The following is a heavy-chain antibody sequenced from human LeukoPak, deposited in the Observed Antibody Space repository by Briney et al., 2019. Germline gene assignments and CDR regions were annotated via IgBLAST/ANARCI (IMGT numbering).Heavy chain of an antibody. J-gene: IGHJ4*02. Sequence: SETLSLTCTVSGGSISSSSYYWGWIRQPPGKGLEWIGSIYYSGSTYYNPSLKSRVTISVDTSKNQFSLKLSSVTAADTAVYYCAGHTLTGYYLSFDYWGQGTLVTVSS. D-gene: IGHD3-9*01. CDR1: GGSISSSSYY. V-gene: IGHV4-39*07. CDR2: IYYSGST. CDR3: AGHTLTGYYLSFDY.